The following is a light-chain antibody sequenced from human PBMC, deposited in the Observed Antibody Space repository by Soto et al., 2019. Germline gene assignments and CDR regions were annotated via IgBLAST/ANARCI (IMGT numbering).Light chain of an antibody. CDR2: NNN. CDR1: SSNIGSGT. CDR3: AAWDDSLNGLYV. V-gene: IGLV1-44*01. Sequence: QSVLTQPPSASGAPGQRVTISCSGSSSNIGSGTVNWYQQLPGTAPKLLIYNNNQWASGVPDRFSGSKSGTSASLAISGLQSEDEGDYYCAAWDDSLNGLYVFGTGTNVTVL. J-gene: IGLJ1*01.